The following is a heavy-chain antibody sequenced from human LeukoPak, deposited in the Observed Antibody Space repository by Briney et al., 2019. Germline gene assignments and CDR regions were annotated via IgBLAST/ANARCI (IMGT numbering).Heavy chain of an antibody. CDR2: IYPGDSDT. J-gene: IGHJ5*02. Sequence: GESLKISCKGSGYSFTSYWIGWVRQMPGKGLEWMGIIYPGDSDTRYSPSFQGQVTISADKSISTAYLQWSSLKASDTAMYYCARLPGDFTGSANWFDPWGQGTLVTVSS. V-gene: IGHV5-51*01. D-gene: IGHD3-10*01. CDR3: ARLPGDFTGSANWFDP. CDR1: GYSFTSYW.